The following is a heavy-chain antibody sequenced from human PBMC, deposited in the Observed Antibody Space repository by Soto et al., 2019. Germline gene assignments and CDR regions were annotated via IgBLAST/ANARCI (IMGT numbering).Heavy chain of an antibody. CDR3: AKDHEGRDYGMDV. V-gene: IGHV3-30*18. Sequence: LXLSCAASGFTFSSYGMHWVRQAPGKGLEWVAVISYDGSNKYYADSVKGRFTISRDNSKNTLYLQMNSLRAEDTAAYYCAKDHEGRDYGMDVWGQGNTVTVSS. J-gene: IGHJ6*02. CDR1: GFTFSSYG. CDR2: ISYDGSNK.